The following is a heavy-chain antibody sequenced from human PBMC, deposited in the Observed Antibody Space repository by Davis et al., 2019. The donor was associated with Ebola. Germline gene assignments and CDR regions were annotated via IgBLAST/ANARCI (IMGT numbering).Heavy chain of an antibody. CDR2: ISSSSSYI. D-gene: IGHD6-13*01. J-gene: IGHJ4*02. Sequence: GGSLRLSCAASGFTFSSYSMNWVRQAPGKGLEWVSSISSSSSYIYYADSVKGRFTISRDNAKNSLYLQMNSLRAEDTAVYYCARVRKVAAAGTWYFDYWGQGTLVTVSS. CDR1: GFTFSSYS. CDR3: ARVRKVAAAGTWYFDY. V-gene: IGHV3-21*01.